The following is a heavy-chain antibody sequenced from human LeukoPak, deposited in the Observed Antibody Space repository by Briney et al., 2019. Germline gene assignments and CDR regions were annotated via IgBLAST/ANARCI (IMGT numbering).Heavy chain of an antibody. V-gene: IGHV3-7*03. CDR2: IRQDGDTK. D-gene: IGHD6-13*01. Sequence: GGSLRLSCAASGFTFSSYAIHCVRQAPGKGLEWVANIRQDGDTKYYVDSVKGRFTISRDNAMNPLYLQMNSLRAEDTAIYYCARSLPYGTTWYGRSDFWGQGTLVTVSS. CDR3: ARSLPYGTTWYGRSDF. J-gene: IGHJ4*02. CDR1: GFTFSSYA.